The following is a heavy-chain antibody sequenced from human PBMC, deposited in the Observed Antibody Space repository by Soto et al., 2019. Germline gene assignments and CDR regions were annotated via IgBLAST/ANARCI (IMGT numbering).Heavy chain of an antibody. J-gene: IGHJ4*02. V-gene: IGHV3-48*03. CDR3: VREAYSYPN. D-gene: IGHD5-18*01. CDR1: GFAFSGFE. CDR2: ISSCACNM. Sequence: PXGSLRLSCAASGFAFSGFEMNWXXQAPGKGLEWXSYISSCACNMYYADSVKCRFTVSRDNAKNSLYLQMNSLRAEDTAVYYCVREAYSYPNWGQGALVTVS.